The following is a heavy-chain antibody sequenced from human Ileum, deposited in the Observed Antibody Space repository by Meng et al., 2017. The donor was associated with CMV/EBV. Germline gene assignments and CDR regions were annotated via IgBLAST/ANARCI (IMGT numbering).Heavy chain of an antibody. D-gene: IGHD1-1*01. CDR2: LSASGDST. CDR1: GFTFSSYG. CDR3: ATGQERYHY. Sequence: GESLKISCAASGFTFSSYGMTWVRQAPGKGLEWVSALSASGDSTFYADSVKGRFTISSDNSKNTLYLQMNSLGAEDTAVYYCATGQERYHYWGQGTLVTVSS. J-gene: IGHJ4*02. V-gene: IGHV3-23*01.